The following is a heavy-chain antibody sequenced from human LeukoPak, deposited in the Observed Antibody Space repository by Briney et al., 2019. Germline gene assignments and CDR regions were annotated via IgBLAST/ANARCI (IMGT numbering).Heavy chain of an antibody. Sequence: GGSLRLSCSGSGFTFMNYVMAWVRQAPGEGLEWVSSIRLGGGLTHSADPVKGRFIISRDMNTLFLQMNNLRPEDTAMYYCARKITMVRGPLIKGYFDLWGRGTLVSVSS. J-gene: IGHJ2*01. CDR1: GFTFMNYV. D-gene: IGHD3-10*01. CDR2: IRLGGGLT. CDR3: ARKITMVRGPLIKGYFDL. V-gene: IGHV3-23*01.